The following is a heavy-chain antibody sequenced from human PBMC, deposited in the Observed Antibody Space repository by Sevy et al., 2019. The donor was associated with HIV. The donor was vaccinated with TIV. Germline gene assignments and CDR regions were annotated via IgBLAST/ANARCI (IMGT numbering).Heavy chain of an antibody. Sequence: GRSLRLSCAASGFTFSSYAMSWVRQAPGKGLEWVSAISGSGGSTYYADSVKGRFTISRDNCKNTLYLQMNSLRAEDTAVYYCAKDRLLLHEYFQHWGQGTLVTVSS. CDR2: ISGSGGST. CDR1: GFTFSSYA. D-gene: IGHD2-15*01. CDR3: AKDRLLLHEYFQH. J-gene: IGHJ1*01. V-gene: IGHV3-23*01.